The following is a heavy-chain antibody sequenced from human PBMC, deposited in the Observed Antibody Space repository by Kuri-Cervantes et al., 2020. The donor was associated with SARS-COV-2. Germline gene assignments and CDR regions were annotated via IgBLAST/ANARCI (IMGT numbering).Heavy chain of an antibody. Sequence: GGSLRLSCAASGFTFSSYAMGWVRQAPGKGLEWVSSISSSSSYIYYVDSVKGRFTISRDNAKNSLYLQMNSLRAEDTAVYYCARDEVVVVPAAISGWYYYGMDVWGQGTTVTVSS. CDR3: ARDEVVVVPAAISGWYYYGMDV. V-gene: IGHV3-21*01. CDR1: GFTFSSYA. CDR2: ISSSSSYI. J-gene: IGHJ6*02. D-gene: IGHD2-2*02.